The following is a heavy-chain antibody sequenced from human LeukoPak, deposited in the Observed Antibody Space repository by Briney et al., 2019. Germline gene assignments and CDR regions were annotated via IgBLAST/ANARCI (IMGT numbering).Heavy chain of an antibody. J-gene: IGHJ1*01. CDR3: ASAREYCINSNCYEYFQD. D-gene: IGHD2-2*01. V-gene: IGHV3-53*01. CDR2: IYSSGST. Sequence: GGSLRLSCATSGLTVRTSSMSWVRQAPGKGLEWDAVIYSSGSTYYEDSVNGRCTISRDTSRSSMYLQMDHLRAEDTAVYYCASAREYCINSNCYEYFQDWGQGTLVTVSS. CDR1: GLTVRTSS.